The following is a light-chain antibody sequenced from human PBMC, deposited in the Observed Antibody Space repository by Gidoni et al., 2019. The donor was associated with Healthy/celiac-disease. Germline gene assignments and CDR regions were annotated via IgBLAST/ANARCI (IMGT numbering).Light chain of an antibody. CDR2: GAS. V-gene: IGKV3-15*01. Sequence: EIVMTQSSATLSVSPGERATLSCRASQSVSSNLAWYQQKPGQAPRLLIPGASTRATGIPARCSGSSSGTEFTLTISSLQSEDFAVYYCQQYNNWPPITFGQGTRLEIK. CDR3: QQYNNWPPIT. J-gene: IGKJ5*01. CDR1: QSVSSN.